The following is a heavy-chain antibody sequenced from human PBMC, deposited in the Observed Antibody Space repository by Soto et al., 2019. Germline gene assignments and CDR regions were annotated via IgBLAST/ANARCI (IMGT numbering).Heavy chain of an antibody. J-gene: IGHJ5*02. CDR2: ISGDGDRK. CDR3: ARPKAEAIGAGWFAP. Sequence: GGSMRLSCAASGFTFSSFWMSWVRQAPGKGLEWVATISGDGDRKYYVDSLEGRFTISRDNAKNSLDLQLNSLTAEDTAVYYCARPKAEAIGAGWFAPWGQGTLVTVSS. CDR1: GFTFSSFW. V-gene: IGHV3-7*01. D-gene: IGHD6-13*01.